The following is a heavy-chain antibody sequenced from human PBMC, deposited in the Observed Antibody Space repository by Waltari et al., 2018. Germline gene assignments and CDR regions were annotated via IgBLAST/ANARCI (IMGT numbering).Heavy chain of an antibody. V-gene: IGHV4-38-2*01. CDR2: IYHSGST. Sequence: QVQLQESGPGLVKPSETLSLTCAVSGSSISSGYYWGWIRQPPGKGLEWIGSIYHSGSTYYNPSLKSRVTISVDTSKNQFSLKLSSVTAADTAVYYCASGSGSPDYWGQGTLVTVSS. CDR3: ASGSGSPDY. D-gene: IGHD1-26*01. J-gene: IGHJ4*02. CDR1: GSSISSGYY.